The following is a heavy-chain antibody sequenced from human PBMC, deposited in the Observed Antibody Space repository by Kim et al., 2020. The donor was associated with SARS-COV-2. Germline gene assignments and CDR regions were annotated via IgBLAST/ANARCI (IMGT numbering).Heavy chain of an antibody. CDR3: ARDMGLHHYYGMGV. J-gene: IGHJ6*02. CDR1: GYTFSNYF. Sequence: ASVKVSCKTSGYTFSNYFVHWVRQAPGQGLEWMGIINPDDDTKSYPQRFQDRVTMTRDTSSVTVYMQLRSLRSEDTAVYYCARDMGLHHYYGMGVWGQGTSVIVSS. V-gene: IGHV1-46*01. CDR2: INPDDDTK. D-gene: IGHD3-16*01.